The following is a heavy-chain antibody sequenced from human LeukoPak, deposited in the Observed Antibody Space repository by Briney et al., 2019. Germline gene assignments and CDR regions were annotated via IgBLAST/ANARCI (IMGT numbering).Heavy chain of an antibody. CDR3: AREVADYGGYYYYHYMDV. CDR1: GGSISSYY. D-gene: IGHD4-23*01. J-gene: IGHJ6*03. V-gene: IGHV4-4*07. CDR2: IYTSGSN. Sequence: PSETLSLTCTVSGGSISSYYWSWIPQPAGKGLEWIGRIYTSGSNNYNPSLKSRVTMSVDTSKNQFSLKLSSVTAADTAMYYCAREVADYGGYYYYHYMDVWGKGTTVTISS.